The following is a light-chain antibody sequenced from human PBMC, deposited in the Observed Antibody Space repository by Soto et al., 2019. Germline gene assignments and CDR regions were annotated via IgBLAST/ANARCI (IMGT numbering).Light chain of an antibody. CDR2: DDS. V-gene: IGLV3-21*02. J-gene: IGLJ2*01. CDR3: QVWDSSSDHVV. Sequence: SYELTQPPSVSMAPGQTARFTCGGNNIGSQSVHWYQQKPGLAPVLVVYDDSDRPSGIPERFSGSNSGNTATLTISRVEAGDEADYYCQVWDSSSDHVVFGGGTKLTVL. CDR1: NIGSQS.